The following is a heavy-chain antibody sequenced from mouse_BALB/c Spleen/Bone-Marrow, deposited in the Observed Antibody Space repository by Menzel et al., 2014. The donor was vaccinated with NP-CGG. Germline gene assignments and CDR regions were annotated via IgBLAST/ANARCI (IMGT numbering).Heavy chain of an antibody. J-gene: IGHJ3*01. CDR1: GFTFTDYY. Sequence: EVMLVESGGGLVQPGGSLRLSCATSGFTFTDYYMSWVRQPPGKALEWLGFIRNKANGYTTESSASVKGRFAISRDNSQSILYLQMNTLRAEDSATYYCARDGYYYGSRCFAYWGQGTLVTVSA. CDR3: ARDGYYYGSRCFAY. CDR2: IRNKANGYTT. D-gene: IGHD1-1*01. V-gene: IGHV7-3*02.